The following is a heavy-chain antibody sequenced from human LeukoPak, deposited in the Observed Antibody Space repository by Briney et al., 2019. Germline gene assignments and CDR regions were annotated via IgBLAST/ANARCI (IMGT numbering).Heavy chain of an antibody. V-gene: IGHV3-7*01. CDR1: AYTFRSYW. Sequence: PGGSLRLFCATSAYTFRSYWMTWVRQAPGKGLEWVASIVEDGSETYYLDSVKGRFTFSRDNAKNSLYLQMNSLRGEYTAVYYCARDPTRRFDLWGQGTLVTVSS. CDR2: IVEDGSET. CDR3: ARDPTRRFDL. J-gene: IGHJ4*02.